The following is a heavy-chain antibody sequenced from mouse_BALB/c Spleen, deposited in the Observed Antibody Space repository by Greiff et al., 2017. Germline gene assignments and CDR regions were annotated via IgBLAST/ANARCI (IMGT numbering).Heavy chain of an antibody. CDR2: IRNKANGYTT. D-gene: IGHD1-2*01. Sequence: VQLKESGGGLVQPGGSLRLSCATSGFTFTDYYMSWVRQPPGKALEWLGFIRNKANGYTTEYSASVKGRFTISRDNSQSILYLQMNTLRAEDSATYYCARDGGTTAPFAYWGQGTLVTVSA. J-gene: IGHJ3*01. CDR1: GFTFTDYY. V-gene: IGHV7-3*02. CDR3: ARDGGTTAPFAY.